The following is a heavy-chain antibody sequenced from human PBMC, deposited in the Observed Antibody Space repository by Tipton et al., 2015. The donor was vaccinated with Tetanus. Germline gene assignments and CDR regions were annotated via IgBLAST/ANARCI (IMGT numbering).Heavy chain of an antibody. D-gene: IGHD3-3*01. V-gene: IGHV3-23*01. J-gene: IGHJ4*02. CDR3: AKEQYYDFWSGYYVLDY. Sequence: SLRLSCAASGFTFSSYAMGWVRQAPGKGLEWVSGISGGGGSTYYADSVKGRFTISRDNPKNTLYLQMNSLRAEDTAVYYCAKEQYYDFWSGYYVLDYWGQGTLVTVSS. CDR2: ISGGGGST. CDR1: GFTFSSYA.